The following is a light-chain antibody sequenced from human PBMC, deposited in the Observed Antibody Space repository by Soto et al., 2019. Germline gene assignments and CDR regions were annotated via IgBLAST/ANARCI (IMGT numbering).Light chain of an antibody. V-gene: IGKV1-6*01. CDR3: LQDDDYPFT. CDR1: QGIRNQ. J-gene: IGKJ4*01. Sequence: PPPYSPSASLGGRGPIHCRASQGIRNQLSWYQQKPGKAPKFLIFAASNLQSGVPSRFSGSGSGTDFTLTISSLQPEDFATYFCLQDDDYPFTFGGGAKADI. CDR2: AAS.